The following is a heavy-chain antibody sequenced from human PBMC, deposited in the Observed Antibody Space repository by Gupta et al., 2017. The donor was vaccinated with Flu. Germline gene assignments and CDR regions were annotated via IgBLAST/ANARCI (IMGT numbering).Heavy chain of an antibody. CDR2: IIAAFGTT. V-gene: IGHV1-69*06. CDR1: NYA. CDR3: ARASVDCDKGGCNFDAFDL. Sequence: NYAISWVRQAPGQGLEWMGGIIAAFGTTNYAQRFQGRVTMTADKAMTTAFMDLSNLTSQDTAVYYCARASVDCDKGGCNFDAFDLWGQGTMVTVSS. J-gene: IGHJ3*01. D-gene: IGHD2-21*01.